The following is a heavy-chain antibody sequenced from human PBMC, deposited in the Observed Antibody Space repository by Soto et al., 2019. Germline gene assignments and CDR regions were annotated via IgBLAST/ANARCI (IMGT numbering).Heavy chain of an antibody. CDR2: ISAYNGNT. V-gene: IGHV1-18*01. D-gene: IGHD7-27*01. CDR1: GYTFTSYG. J-gene: IGHJ6*03. Sequence: ASVKVSCKASGYTFTSYGISWVRQAPGQGLEWMGWISAYNGNTNYAQKLQGRVTMTTDTSTSTAYMELRSLRSGDTAVYYGARDPTGELSGYYYYYMDVWGKGTTVTVSS. CDR3: ARDPTGELSGYYYYYMDV.